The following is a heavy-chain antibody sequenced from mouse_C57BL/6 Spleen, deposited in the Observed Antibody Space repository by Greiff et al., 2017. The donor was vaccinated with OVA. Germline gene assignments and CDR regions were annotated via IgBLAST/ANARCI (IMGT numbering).Heavy chain of an antibody. CDR3: ATSTMVMRFAY. V-gene: IGHV3-6*01. CDR2: ISYDGSN. Sequence: EVKLMESGPGLVKPSQSLSLTCSVTGYSITSGYYWHWIRQFPGNKLEWMGYISYDGSNNYNPSLKNRISITRDTSKNQFFLKLNSVTTEDTATYYCATSTMVMRFAYWGQGTLVTVSA. J-gene: IGHJ3*01. D-gene: IGHD2-2*01. CDR1: GYSITSGYY.